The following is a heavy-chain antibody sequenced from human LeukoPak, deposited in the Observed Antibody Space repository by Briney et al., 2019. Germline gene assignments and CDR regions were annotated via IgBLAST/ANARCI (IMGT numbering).Heavy chain of an antibody. J-gene: IGHJ4*02. CDR2: LYTGGGT. CDR3: TRSGYRHPYHFDS. V-gene: IGHV3-53*01. D-gene: IGHD3-22*01. Sequence: GGSLGLSCAASGFSVRTTYMSWVRQAPGKGLEWVSVLYTGGGTDHADPVKGRFTISRDNSKNTLSLQMNSLRVEDTAIYYCTRSGYRHPYHFDSWGQGTLVTVSS. CDR1: GFSVRTTY.